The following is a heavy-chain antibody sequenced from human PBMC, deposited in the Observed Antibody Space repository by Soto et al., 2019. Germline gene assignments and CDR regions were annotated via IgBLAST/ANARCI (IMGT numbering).Heavy chain of an antibody. V-gene: IGHV4-34*01. Sequence: SETLSLTCAVYGGSFSGYYWSWIRQPPGRGLEWIGEINHSGSTNYNPSLKSRVTISVDTSKNQFSLKLSSVTAADTAVYYCAREGITMVRGVYWFDPWGQGTLVTVSS. J-gene: IGHJ5*02. CDR3: AREGITMVRGVYWFDP. CDR1: GGSFSGYY. CDR2: INHSGST. D-gene: IGHD3-10*01.